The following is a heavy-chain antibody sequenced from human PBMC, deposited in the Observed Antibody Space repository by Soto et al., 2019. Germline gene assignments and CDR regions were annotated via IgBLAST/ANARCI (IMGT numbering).Heavy chain of an antibody. CDR2: ISSSSSYT. CDR1: GFTFSDYY. J-gene: IGHJ5*02. D-gene: IGHD2-2*01. V-gene: IGHV3-11*06. CDR3: ARDFVVVPAAIRSDNWFDP. Sequence: QVQLVESGGGLVKPGGSLRLSCAASGFTFSDYYMSWIRQAPGKGLEWVSYISSSSSYTNYADSVKGRFTISRDNAKNSLYLQMNSLRAEDTAVYYCARDFVVVPAAIRSDNWFDPWGQGTLVTVSS.